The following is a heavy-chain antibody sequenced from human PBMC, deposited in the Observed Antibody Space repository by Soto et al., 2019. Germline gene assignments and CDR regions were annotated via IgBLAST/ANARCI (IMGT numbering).Heavy chain of an antibody. CDR2: ISAYNGNT. J-gene: IGHJ5*02. D-gene: IGHD3-22*01. V-gene: IGHV1-18*01. CDR3: ARGYYYDSSGLNWFDP. Sequence: ASVKVSCKASGYTFTNYGISWVRQAPGQGLEWMGWISAYNGNTNYAQKLQGRVTMTTDTSTSTAYMELRSLRSDDTAVYYCARGYYYDSSGLNWFDPWGQGTLVTVSS. CDR1: GYTFTNYG.